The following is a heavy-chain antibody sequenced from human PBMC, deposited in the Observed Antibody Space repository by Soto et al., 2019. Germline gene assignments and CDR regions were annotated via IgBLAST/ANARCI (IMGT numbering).Heavy chain of an antibody. D-gene: IGHD3-10*01. V-gene: IGHV1-69*08. CDR3: ARDLGGYYGAGSQDV. CDR2: IIPILGIA. J-gene: IGHJ3*01. Sequence: QVQLVQSGAEVKKPGSSVKVSCKASGGTFSSYTISWVRQAPGQGLEWMGRIIPILGIANYAQKFQGRVTITADKSTRTADMELSSLRSEDTAVYYCARDLGGYYGAGSQDVWGQGTMVTVSS. CDR1: GGTFSSYT.